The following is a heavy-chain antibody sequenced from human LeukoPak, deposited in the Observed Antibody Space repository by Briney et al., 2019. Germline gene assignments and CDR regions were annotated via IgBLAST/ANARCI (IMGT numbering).Heavy chain of an antibody. D-gene: IGHD1-1*01. Sequence: PGGSLRLSCAASGFTFSSYAMSWVRQAPGKGLEWVASINPDGTTEHYVDSGKGRFTVSRDNAKNSLFLQMNTLRVEDTAVYHCAKLIREVTTYDYWGPGALVTVSS. V-gene: IGHV3-7*01. CDR2: INPDGTTE. J-gene: IGHJ4*02. CDR3: AKLIREVTTYDY. CDR1: GFTFSSYA.